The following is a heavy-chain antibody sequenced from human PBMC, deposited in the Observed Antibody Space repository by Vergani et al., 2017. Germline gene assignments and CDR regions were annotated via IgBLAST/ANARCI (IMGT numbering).Heavy chain of an antibody. J-gene: IGHJ3*02. Sequence: QVQLQESGPGLLKPSQTLSLTCTVSGGSLSSGSYYWSWVRQRPGKGLEWIGYIYNSGSPYYNPSLKSRVTISVDASKNQFSLKLSSVTAADTAVYYCASQDDHNGNPGAFDIWGQGTKVTVSS. D-gene: IGHD4-23*01. CDR2: IYNSGSP. CDR1: GGSLSSGSYY. CDR3: ASQDDHNGNPGAFDI. V-gene: IGHV4-31*03.